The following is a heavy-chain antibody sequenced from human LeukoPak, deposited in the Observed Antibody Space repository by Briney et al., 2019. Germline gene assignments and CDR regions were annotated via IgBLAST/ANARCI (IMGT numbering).Heavy chain of an antibody. CDR2: IYTSGST. J-gene: IGHJ5*02. V-gene: IGHV4-4*07. D-gene: IGHD4-17*01. CDR3: ARDSWAFYGDYTNRFDP. CDR1: GGSISSYY. Sequence: SETLSLTCTVSGGSISSYYWSWIRQPAGKGLEWIGRIYTSGSTNYNPSLKSRVTMSVDTSKNQFSLKLSSVTAADTAVYCCARDSWAFYGDYTNRFDPWGQGTLVTVSS.